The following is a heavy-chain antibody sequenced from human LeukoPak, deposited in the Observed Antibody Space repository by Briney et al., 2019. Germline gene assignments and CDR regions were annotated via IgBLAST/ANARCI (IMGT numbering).Heavy chain of an antibody. D-gene: IGHD3-10*01. CDR1: GGTFSSYA. CDR2: IIPIFGTA. Sequence: ASVKVSCKASGGTFSSYAISWVRQAPGQGLEWMGGIIPIFGTANYAQKFQGRVTITADESMSTAYMELSSLRSEDTAVYYCAREAPPAPGSGSYPYYFDYWGQGTLVTVSS. J-gene: IGHJ4*02. CDR3: AREAPPAPGSGSYPYYFDY. V-gene: IGHV1-69*13.